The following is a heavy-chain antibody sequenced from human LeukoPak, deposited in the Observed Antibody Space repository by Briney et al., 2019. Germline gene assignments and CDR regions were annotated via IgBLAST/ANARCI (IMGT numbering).Heavy chain of an antibody. CDR2: INPNGGVT. J-gene: IGHJ4*02. V-gene: IGHV1-46*01. CDR1: GYTFSDNY. CDR3: ARDSEEVSALDY. D-gene: IGHD5/OR15-5a*01. Sequence: GASVKVSCKASGYTFSDNYTHWVRQAPGQGLEWMGIINPNGGVTTYAQKFQGRVTMTRDTSTSTIYMDLSSLKSEDTAVYYCARDSEEVSALDYWGQGTLVTVSS.